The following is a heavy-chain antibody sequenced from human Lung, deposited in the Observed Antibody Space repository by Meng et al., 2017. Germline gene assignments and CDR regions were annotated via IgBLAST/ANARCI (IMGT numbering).Heavy chain of an antibody. CDR3: ARDGYPVLGGVSAFDY. J-gene: IGHJ4*02. CDR2: INPNTGNP. Sequence: QVQLVQSRSELKKPGASVKVSCDASGYTFNAFAMNWVRQAPGHGLEWLGWINPNTGNPTYARGFTGRFVFSLDTSVSTAYLEISSLKAEDTAMYYCARDGYPVLGGVSAFDYWGQGTLVTVSS. CDR1: GYTFNAFA. V-gene: IGHV7-4-1*02. D-gene: IGHD3-16*01.